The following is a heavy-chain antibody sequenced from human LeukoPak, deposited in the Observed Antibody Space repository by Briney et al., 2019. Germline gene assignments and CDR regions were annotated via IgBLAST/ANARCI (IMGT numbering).Heavy chain of an antibody. J-gene: IGHJ4*02. D-gene: IGHD1-26*01. V-gene: IGHV4-31*03. CDR1: GGSISSGGYY. CDR2: MYFSGST. Sequence: SQTLSLTCTVSGGSISSGGYYWSWIRQHPERGLEWIAYMYFSGSTAYNPSLKSRVTISVDTSKNQFSLKLSAVTAADTAIYYCARFGRWDLRPDVWGQGTLVAVSS. CDR3: ARFGRWDLRPDV.